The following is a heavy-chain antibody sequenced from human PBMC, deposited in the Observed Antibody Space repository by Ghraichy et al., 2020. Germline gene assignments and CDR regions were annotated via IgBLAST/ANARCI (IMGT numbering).Heavy chain of an antibody. CDR2: ISAYNGNT. CDR3: ARDGDFDWLLGPFDY. CDR1: GYTFTSYG. J-gene: IGHJ4*02. V-gene: IGHV1-18*04. D-gene: IGHD3-9*01. Sequence: ASVKVSCKASGYTFTSYGISWVRQAPGQGLEWMGWISAYNGNTNYAQKLQGRVTMTTDTSTSTAYMELRSLRSDDTAVYYCARDGDFDWLLGPFDYWGQGTLVTVSS.